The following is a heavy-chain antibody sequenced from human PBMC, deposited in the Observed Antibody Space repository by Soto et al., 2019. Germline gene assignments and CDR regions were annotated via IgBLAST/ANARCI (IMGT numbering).Heavy chain of an antibody. CDR3: ARDRAAVVVPAAAPSFDY. J-gene: IGHJ4*02. V-gene: IGHV1-69*01. D-gene: IGHD2-2*01. Sequence: QVQLVQSGAEVKKPGSSVKVSCKASGGTFSSYAISWVRQAPGQGLEWMGGIIPIFGTANYAQKFQGRVTITADESTSTAHMELSSLRSEDAAVYYCARDRAAVVVPAAAPSFDYWGQGTLVTVSS. CDR1: GGTFSSYA. CDR2: IIPIFGTA.